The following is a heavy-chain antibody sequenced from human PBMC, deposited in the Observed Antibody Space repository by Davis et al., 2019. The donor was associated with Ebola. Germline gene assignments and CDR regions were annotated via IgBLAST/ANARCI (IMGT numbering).Heavy chain of an antibody. V-gene: IGHV3-30*02. J-gene: IGHJ4*02. Sequence: GESLKISCAASGFTFSSYGMHWVRQAPGKGLEWVAFIRYDGSNKYYADSVKGRFTISRDNSKDTLYLQMNSLRAEDTAVYYCAKDLSARIVGATWWGQGTLVTVSS. CDR2: IRYDGSNK. CDR3: AKDLSARIVGATW. D-gene: IGHD1-26*01. CDR1: GFTFSSYG.